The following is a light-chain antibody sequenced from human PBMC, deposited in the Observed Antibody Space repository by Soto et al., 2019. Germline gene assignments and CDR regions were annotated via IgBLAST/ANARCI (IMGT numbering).Light chain of an antibody. Sequence: EIVLTQSPATLSLSPGERATLSCRASQSLSSNFLAWYQQKPGQAPRLLIYDASNRATGIPDRFSGSGSGTDFTLTISRLEPEDFAVYYCQQYGSSPRTFGQGTKVDIK. V-gene: IGKV3-20*01. CDR2: DAS. CDR1: QSLSSNF. J-gene: IGKJ1*01. CDR3: QQYGSSPRT.